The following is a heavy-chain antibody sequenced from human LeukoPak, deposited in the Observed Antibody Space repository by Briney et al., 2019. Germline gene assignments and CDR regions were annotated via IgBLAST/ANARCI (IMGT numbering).Heavy chain of an antibody. CDR2: ISYDGSNK. D-gene: IGHD3-9*01. J-gene: IGHJ4*02. V-gene: IGHV3-30-3*01. CDR1: GFTFSSCA. CDR3: ARDQGLTGCFGY. Sequence: GGSLRLSCAASGFTFSSCAMDWVRQAPGKGLEWVAVISYDGSNKYYADSVKGRFTISRDNSKNTLYLQMNSLRAEDTAVYYCARDQGLTGCFGYWGQGTLVTVSS.